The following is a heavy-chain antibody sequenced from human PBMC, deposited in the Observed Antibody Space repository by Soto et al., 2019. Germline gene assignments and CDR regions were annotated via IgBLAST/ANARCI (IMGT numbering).Heavy chain of an antibody. CDR1: GFTFSSYA. J-gene: IGHJ4*02. CDR2: ISGSGGST. CDR3: AKVRWSTPGAYYFDY. Sequence: GGSLRLSCAASGFTFSSYAMSWVRQAPGKGLEWVSAISGSGGSTYYADSVKGRFTISRDNSKNTLYLQMNSLRAEDTAVYYCAKVRWSTPGAYYFDYWGQGTLVTVSS. V-gene: IGHV3-23*01. D-gene: IGHD2-15*01.